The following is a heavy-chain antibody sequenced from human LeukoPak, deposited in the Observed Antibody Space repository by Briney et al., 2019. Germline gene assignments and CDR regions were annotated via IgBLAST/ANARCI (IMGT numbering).Heavy chain of an antibody. CDR1: GYSFTVYY. CDR3: AREPLRLRFLAWNGFDP. Sequence: ASVKLSCKSSGYSFTVYYMHWVRQARGQGLEWMGWINPNSGGTNYAQKFQGRVTMTRDTSISTAYIELRRLTSDDTAVYYCAREPLRLRFLAWNGFDPWGQGTLVTVSS. V-gene: IGHV1-2*02. J-gene: IGHJ5*02. D-gene: IGHD3-3*01. CDR2: INPNSGGT.